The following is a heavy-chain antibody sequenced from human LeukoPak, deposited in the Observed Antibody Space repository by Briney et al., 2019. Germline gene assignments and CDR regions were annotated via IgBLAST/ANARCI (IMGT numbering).Heavy chain of an antibody. CDR2: INHSGST. J-gene: IGHJ5*02. CDR3: ARGGEPAARYNWFDP. V-gene: IGHV4-34*01. D-gene: IGHD2-2*01. Sequence: SETLSLTCAVYGGSFSGYYWSWIRQPPGKGLEWIGEINHSGSTNYNPSLKSRVTISVYTSKNQFSLKLSSVTAADTAVYYCARGGEPAARYNWFDPWGQGTLVTVSS. CDR1: GGSFSGYY.